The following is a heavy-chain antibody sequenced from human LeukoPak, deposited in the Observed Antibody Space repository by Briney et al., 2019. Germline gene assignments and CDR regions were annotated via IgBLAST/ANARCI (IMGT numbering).Heavy chain of an antibody. J-gene: IGHJ5*02. V-gene: IGHV4-59*01. CDR1: GGSISSYY. Sequence: SETLSLTCTVSGGSISSYYWSWIRQPPGKGLEWIGYIYYSGSTNYNPSRKSRVTISVDTSKNQFSLKPSSVTAADTAVYYCARYFVESWFDPWGQGTLVTVSS. CDR3: ARYFVESWFDP. CDR2: IYYSGST. D-gene: IGHD3-3*01.